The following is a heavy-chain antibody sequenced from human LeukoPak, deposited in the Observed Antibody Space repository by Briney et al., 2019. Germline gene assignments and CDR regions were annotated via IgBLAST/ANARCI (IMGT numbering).Heavy chain of an antibody. CDR3: AREEERFASWGYFKY. Sequence: GGSLRLSCAASGFIFSPYAMSWVRQAPGKGLEWVAGIAGGVDRFYADSVKGRFSISRDNSKNTVDLQMNSLRVEDTALYYCAREEERFASWGYFKYWGQGALVTVSS. J-gene: IGHJ4*02. CDR1: GFIFSPYA. CDR2: IAGGVDR. D-gene: IGHD3-10*01. V-gene: IGHV3-23*01.